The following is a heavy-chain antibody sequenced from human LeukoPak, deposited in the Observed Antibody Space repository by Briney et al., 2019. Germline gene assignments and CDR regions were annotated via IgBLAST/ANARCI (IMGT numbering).Heavy chain of an antibody. CDR3: ARRGHGYYLFDY. Sequence: SETLSLTCTVSGGSISSSSYYWGWIHQPPGKGLEWIGSIYYSGSTYYNPSLKSRVTISVDTSKNQFSLKLSSVTAADTAVYYCARRGHGYYLFDYWGQGTLVTVSS. J-gene: IGHJ4*02. CDR2: IYYSGST. D-gene: IGHD3-22*01. V-gene: IGHV4-39*01. CDR1: GGSISSSSYY.